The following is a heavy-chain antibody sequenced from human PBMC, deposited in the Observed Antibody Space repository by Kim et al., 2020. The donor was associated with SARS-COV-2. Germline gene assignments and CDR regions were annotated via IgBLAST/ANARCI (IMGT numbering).Heavy chain of an antibody. V-gene: IGHV4-39*07. CDR2: IYYSGST. J-gene: IGHJ5*02. CDR3: ARITAGYDILTGYYENWFDP. D-gene: IGHD3-9*01. CDR1: GGSISSSSYY. Sequence: SETLSLTCTVSGGSISSSSYYWGWIRQPPGKGLEWIGSIYYSGSTYYNPSLKSRVTISLDTSKNQFSLKLRSVTAADTAVYYCARITAGYDILTGYYENWFDPWGQGTLVTVSS.